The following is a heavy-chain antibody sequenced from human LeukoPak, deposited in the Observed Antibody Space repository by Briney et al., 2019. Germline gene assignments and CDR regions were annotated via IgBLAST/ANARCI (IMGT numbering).Heavy chain of an antibody. CDR1: EFTFSSYS. CDR2: ISSSSTSI. Sequence: PGGSLRLSCAASEFTFSSYSMNWVRQAPGKGLEWVSFISSSSTSIYYADSVKGRFTISRDNAKKSLYLQTNSPRAEDTAVYYCARESHMNGMDVWGQGTTVTVSS. V-gene: IGHV3-48*01. D-gene: IGHD2-21*01. CDR3: ARESHMNGMDV. J-gene: IGHJ6*02.